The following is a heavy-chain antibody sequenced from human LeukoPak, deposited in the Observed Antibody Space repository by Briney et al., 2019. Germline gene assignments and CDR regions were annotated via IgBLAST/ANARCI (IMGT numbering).Heavy chain of an antibody. CDR3: AKVIYYYGSGSYYPDY. D-gene: IGHD3-10*01. CDR1: GFTFSSYG. J-gene: IGHJ4*02. V-gene: IGHV3-23*01. Sequence: GGSLRLSCAASGFTFSSYGMSWVRQAPGKGLEWVSAISGSGGSTYYADSVKGRFTISRDNSKNTLYLQMNSLRAEDTAVYYCAKVIYYYGSGSYYPDYWGQGTLVTVSS. CDR2: ISGSGGST.